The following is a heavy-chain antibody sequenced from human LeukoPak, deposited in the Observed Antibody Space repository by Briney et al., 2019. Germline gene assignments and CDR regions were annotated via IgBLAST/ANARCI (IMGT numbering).Heavy chain of an antibody. Sequence: PGGSLRLSCAASGFTFSGYTMNWVRQTPGKGLEWISSISTSSDYTYYADSLKGRFTITRDTSNDSAYMQLSSLRADDTAVFYCARVWSMIREYVEYWGQGTLVTVSS. J-gene: IGHJ4*02. V-gene: IGHV3-21*01. CDR1: GFTFSGYT. CDR3: ARVWSMIREYVEY. D-gene: IGHD3-10*01. CDR2: ISTSSDYT.